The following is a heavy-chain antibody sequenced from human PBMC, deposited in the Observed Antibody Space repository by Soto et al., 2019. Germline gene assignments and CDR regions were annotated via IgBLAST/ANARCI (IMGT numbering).Heavy chain of an antibody. J-gene: IGHJ4*02. CDR1: GYTVTELS. CDR3: ATGLRFWDIIDY. D-gene: IGHD3-3*01. Sequence: ASVKVSCKVSGYTVTELSMHWVQQAPGKGLEWMGGFDPEDGETIYAQKFQGRVTMTEDTSTDTAYMELSSLRSEDMAVYYCATGLRFWDIIDYWGQGTLVTVSS. CDR2: FDPEDGET. V-gene: IGHV1-24*01.